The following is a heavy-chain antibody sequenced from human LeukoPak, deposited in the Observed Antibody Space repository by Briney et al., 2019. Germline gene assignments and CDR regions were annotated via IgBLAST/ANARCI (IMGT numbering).Heavy chain of an antibody. J-gene: IGHJ4*02. CDR3: AREERGHLVGY. CDR2: VSYDGGSNK. Sequence: GGSLRLSCAASGFTFSGYAMHWVRQAPGKGLEWVALVSYDGGSNKYYADSVKGRFTISRDNSKNTLCLQMNSLRAEDTAVYYCAREERGHLVGYWGQGTLVTVSS. D-gene: IGHD6-6*01. CDR1: GFTFSGYA. V-gene: IGHV3-30-3*01.